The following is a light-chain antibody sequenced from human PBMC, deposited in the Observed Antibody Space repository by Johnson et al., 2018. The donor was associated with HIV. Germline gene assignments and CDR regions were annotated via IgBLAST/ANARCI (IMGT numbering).Light chain of an antibody. CDR2: ENN. CDR3: GTWDSSLSAYV. CDR1: SSNIGNNY. J-gene: IGLJ1*01. Sequence: QSVLTQPPSVSAAPGQKVTISCSGSSSNIGNNYVSWYQQLPETAPKLLIYENNKRPSGIPDRLSGSKSGTSATLGVTGLQTGDQADYFRGTWDSSLSAYVFGTGTNVTVL. V-gene: IGLV1-51*02.